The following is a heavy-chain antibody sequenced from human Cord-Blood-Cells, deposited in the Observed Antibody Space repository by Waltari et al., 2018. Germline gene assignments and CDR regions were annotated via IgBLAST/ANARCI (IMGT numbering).Heavy chain of an antibody. D-gene: IGHD7-27*01. CDR2: IYYSGST. J-gene: IGHJ4*02. CDR3: ARDKGQTGDHLYLDY. CDR1: GCSSSSYY. V-gene: IGHV4-59*01. Sequence: QVQLQEAGPGLVKPSETLSLTCSDTGCSSSSYYWTWIRPPPGKGLEWIGYIYYSGSTNYNPSLKSRVTISVDTSKNQFSLKLSSVTAADTAVYYCARDKGQTGDHLYLDYWGQGTLVTVSS.